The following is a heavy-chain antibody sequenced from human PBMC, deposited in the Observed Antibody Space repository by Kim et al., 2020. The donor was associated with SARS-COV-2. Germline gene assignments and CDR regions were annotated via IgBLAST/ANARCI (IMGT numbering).Heavy chain of an antibody. D-gene: IGHD5-12*01. V-gene: IGHV4-34*01. Sequence: NHSGRPNYNPPLKSRVTISMDTPKNQFSLKLTSVTAADTAVYYCATTRGSWGQGTLVTVSS. CDR2: NHSGRP. J-gene: IGHJ4*02. CDR3: ATTRGS.